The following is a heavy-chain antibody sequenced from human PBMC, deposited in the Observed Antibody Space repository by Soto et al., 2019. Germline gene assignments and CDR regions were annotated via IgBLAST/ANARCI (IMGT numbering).Heavy chain of an antibody. Sequence: QVQLVQSGAEVKKPGSSVKVSCKASGGTFSSYAISWVRQAPGQGLEWMGGIIPIYGTANYAQKFQGRVTITAEESTSPASMELSSLRSEDTAVYYCPTGSSSGLGVLAILRYYYYYGMDVWGQGTTVTVSS. CDR2: IIPIYGTA. V-gene: IGHV1-69*01. D-gene: IGHD6-19*01. CDR1: GGTFSSYA. CDR3: PTGSSSGLGVLAILRYYYYYGMDV. J-gene: IGHJ6*02.